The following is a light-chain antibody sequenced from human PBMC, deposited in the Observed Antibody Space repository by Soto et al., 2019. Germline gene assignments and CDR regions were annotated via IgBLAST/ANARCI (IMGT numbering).Light chain of an antibody. V-gene: IGLV2-14*01. Sequence: QSALTQPASVSGSPGQSITISCTGTSSDVGPYNYVSWYQLHPGKAPKLMISEVTNRPSGVSSRFSGSKSGNTASLTISGLQADDEADYYCSSYTSNSNPYVFGTGTKLTVL. CDR2: EVT. CDR1: SSDVGPYNY. J-gene: IGLJ1*01. CDR3: SSYTSNSNPYV.